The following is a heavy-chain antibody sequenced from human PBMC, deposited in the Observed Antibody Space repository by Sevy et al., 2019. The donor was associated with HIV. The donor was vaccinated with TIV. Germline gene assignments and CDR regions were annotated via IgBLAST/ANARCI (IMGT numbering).Heavy chain of an antibody. CDR1: GFTFSSYG. Sequence: GGSLRLSCATSGFTFSSYGMHWVRQAPGKGLEWVALIWDEGTNKYYADSVKGRFTISRDNSENTFYLQMNSLRAEDTAVYYCARGGRIAVSGRVGYLDYWGQGILVTVSS. J-gene: IGHJ4*02. CDR2: IWDEGTNK. CDR3: ARGGRIAVSGRVGYLDY. D-gene: IGHD6-19*01. V-gene: IGHV3-33*01.